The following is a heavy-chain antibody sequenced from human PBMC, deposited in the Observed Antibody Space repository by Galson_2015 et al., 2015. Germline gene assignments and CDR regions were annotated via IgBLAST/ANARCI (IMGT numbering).Heavy chain of an antibody. CDR1: GGSISSYY. V-gene: IGHV4-59*01. D-gene: IGHD6-19*01. CDR3: ARPHTSGWYGGFDF. J-gene: IGHJ4*02. CDR2: MYFSGST. Sequence: TLSLTCTVSGGSISSYYWSWIRQPPGKGLEWIGFMYFSGSTSYNPSLKSRVTISVDTSKNQFSLKLSSVTAADTAVYFCARPHTSGWYGGFDFWGQGTLVTVSS.